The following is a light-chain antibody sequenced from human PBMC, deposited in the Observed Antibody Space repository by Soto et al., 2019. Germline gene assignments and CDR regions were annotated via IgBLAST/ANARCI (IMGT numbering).Light chain of an antibody. V-gene: IGKV3-15*01. CDR2: GAS. CDR3: QQYTNWLIT. CDR1: QSVGSN. J-gene: IGKJ5*01. Sequence: EIVMTQSPAALSVSPGERATLSCRASQSVGSNLAWYQQKPGQAPRLLIYGASIRAPGIPARFSGSGAGTDFTLTITRLPYEDFAFYYCQQYTNWLITFAQGTRLETK.